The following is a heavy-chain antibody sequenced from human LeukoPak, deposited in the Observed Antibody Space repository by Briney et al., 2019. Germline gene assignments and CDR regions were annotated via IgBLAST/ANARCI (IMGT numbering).Heavy chain of an antibody. V-gene: IGHV1-8*01. Sequence: ASVKVSCKASGYTFTSYDINWVRQATGQGLEWMGWMNPNSGSTGYAQKFQGRVTMTRNTSISTAYMELSSLRSEDTAVYYCARESLGGNSNWFDPWGQGTLVTVSS. CDR1: GYTFTSYD. J-gene: IGHJ5*02. CDR2: MNPNSGST. CDR3: ARESLGGNSNWFDP. D-gene: IGHD3-16*01.